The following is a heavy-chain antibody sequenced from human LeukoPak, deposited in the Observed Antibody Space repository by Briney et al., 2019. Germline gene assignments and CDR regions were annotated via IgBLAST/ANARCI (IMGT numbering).Heavy chain of an antibody. Sequence: ASVDVSCKASGYTFTSYGISWVRRAPGQGLEWMGWMNPNSGNTGYAQKFQGRVTITRNTSISTAYMELSSLRVEDTAVYYCARDPSWDPTVAGNDAFDIWGQGTMVTVSS. V-gene: IGHV1-8*03. CDR2: MNPNSGNT. CDR1: GYTFTSYG. D-gene: IGHD1-26*01. J-gene: IGHJ3*02. CDR3: ARDPSWDPTVAGNDAFDI.